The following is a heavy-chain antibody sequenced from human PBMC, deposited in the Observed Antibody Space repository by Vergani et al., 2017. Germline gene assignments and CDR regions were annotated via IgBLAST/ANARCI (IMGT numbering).Heavy chain of an antibody. CDR2: IYTSGST. V-gene: IGHV4-61*02. D-gene: IGHD6-6*01. CDR3: ARVIAARRAAEYFQH. J-gene: IGHJ1*01. Sequence: QVQLQQWGAGLLKPSETLSLTCAVYGGSISSGSYYWSWIRQPAGKGLEWIGRIYTSGSTNYNHSLKSRVTISVDTSKNQFSLKLSSVTAADTAVYYCARVIAARRAAEYFQHWGQGTLVTVSS. CDR1: GGSISSGSYY.